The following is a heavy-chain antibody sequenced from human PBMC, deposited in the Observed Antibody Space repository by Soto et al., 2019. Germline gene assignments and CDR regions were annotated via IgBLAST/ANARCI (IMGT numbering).Heavy chain of an antibody. J-gene: IGHJ4*02. V-gene: IGHV3-23*01. CDR1: GFTFSSYA. CDR2: ISGSGGST. CDR3: AKDQELRFLEWLLSSFPIDY. D-gene: IGHD3-3*01. Sequence: GGSLRLSCAASGFTFSSYAMSWVRQAPGKGLEWVSAISGSGGSTYYADSVKGRFTISRDNSKNTLYLQMNSLRAEDTAVYYCAKDQELRFLEWLLSSFPIDYWGQGTLVTVSS.